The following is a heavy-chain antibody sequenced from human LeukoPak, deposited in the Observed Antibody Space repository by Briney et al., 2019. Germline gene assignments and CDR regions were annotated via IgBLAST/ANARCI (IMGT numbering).Heavy chain of an antibody. J-gene: IGHJ4*02. Sequence: GSLRLSCAASGFTFSSYAMHWVRQAPGKGLEWVAIISYDGSDKYYADSVKGRLTISRDNSKSTLYLQMISLRTEDTAVYYCARADGSVAGPPSGHWGQGTLVTVSS. CDR1: GFTFSSYA. V-gene: IGHV3-30-3*01. D-gene: IGHD6-19*01. CDR3: ARADGSVAGPPSGH. CDR2: ISYDGSDK.